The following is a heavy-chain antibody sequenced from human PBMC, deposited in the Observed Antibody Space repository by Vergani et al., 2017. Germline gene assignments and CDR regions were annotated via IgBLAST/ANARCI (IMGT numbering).Heavy chain of an antibody. J-gene: IGHJ6*03. CDR2: IKQDGSEK. D-gene: IGHD3-10*01. CDR1: GFTFSSHW. Sequence: EVQLVESGGGLVQPGGSLRLSCAASGFTFSSHWMSWVRQAPGKGLEWVANIKQDGSEKYYVDSVKGRFTISRDNAKNSLYLQMNSLRAEDTAVYYCASTGSLWDYYYMDVWGKGTTVTVSS. CDR3: ASTGSLWDYYYMDV. V-gene: IGHV3-7*01.